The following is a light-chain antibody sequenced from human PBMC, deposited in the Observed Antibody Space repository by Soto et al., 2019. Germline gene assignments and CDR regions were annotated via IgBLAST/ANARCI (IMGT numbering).Light chain of an antibody. CDR2: YDA. CDR3: AAWDDTLNGPI. Sequence: QSVLTQPPSVSEAPRQRVTSSCSGSSSNIENNAVNWYQQLPGKTPKLIIYYDALLPSGVSDRFSGSKSGTSASLAISGHQSEDEADYSCAAWDDTLNGPIFGGGTKLTVL. CDR1: SSNIENNA. V-gene: IGLV1-36*01. J-gene: IGLJ2*01.